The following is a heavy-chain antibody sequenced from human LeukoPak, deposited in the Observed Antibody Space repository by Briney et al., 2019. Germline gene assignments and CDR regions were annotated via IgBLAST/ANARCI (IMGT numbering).Heavy chain of an antibody. CDR3: ARESIVVVPTTMDDASDI. J-gene: IGHJ3*02. V-gene: IGHV3-23*01. Sequence: PGGSLRLSCAASGFTFSSYGMHWVRQAPGKGLEWVSAISGSGGSTYYADSVKGRFTISRDNSKNTLYLQMHSLRVEDTAVYYCARESIVVVPTTMDDASDIWGQGTMVTVSS. CDR2: ISGSGGST. CDR1: GFTFSSYG. D-gene: IGHD2-2*01.